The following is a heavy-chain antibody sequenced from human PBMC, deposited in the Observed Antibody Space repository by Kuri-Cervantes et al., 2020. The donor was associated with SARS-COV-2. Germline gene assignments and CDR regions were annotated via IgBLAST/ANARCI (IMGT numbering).Heavy chain of an antibody. CDR2: INPNSGNT. J-gene: IGHJ2*01. CDR1: GYTFTGYY. Sequence: ASVKVSCKASGYTFTGYYMHWVRQAPGQGLEWMGWINPNSGNTGYAQKFQGRVTITRNTSISTAYMELSSLRSEDTAVYYCARAHAYDFWSGYSHWYFDLWGRGTLVTVSS. V-gene: IGHV1-8*03. CDR3: ARAHAYDFWSGYSHWYFDL. D-gene: IGHD3-3*01.